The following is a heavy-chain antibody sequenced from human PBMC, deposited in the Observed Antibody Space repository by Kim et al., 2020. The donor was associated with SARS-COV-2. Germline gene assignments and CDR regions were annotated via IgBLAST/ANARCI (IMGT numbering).Heavy chain of an antibody. CDR1: GFTFSDYY. CDR3: ARGGPYYDFWSGYLGVGDYDYMDD. V-gene: IGHV3-11*01. J-gene: IGHJ6*03. Sequence: GGSLRLSCAASGFTFSDYYMSWIRQAPGKGLEWVSYISSSGSTIYYADSVKGRFTISRDNAKNSLYLQMNSLRAEDTAVYYCARGGPYYDFWSGYLGVGDYDYMDDWGKGTTVTVSS. D-gene: IGHD3-3*01. CDR2: ISSSGSTI.